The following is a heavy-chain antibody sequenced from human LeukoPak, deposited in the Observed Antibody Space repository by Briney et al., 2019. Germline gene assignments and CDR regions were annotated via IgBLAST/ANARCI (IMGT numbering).Heavy chain of an antibody. D-gene: IGHD1-26*01. Sequence: SETLSLTCAVSGGSISSGGYSWSWIRQQPGKGLEWIGYIYHSGSTYYNPSLKSRVTISVDTSKNQFSLKLSSVTAADTAVYYCARVGVVGAYFDYWGQGTLVTVSS. J-gene: IGHJ4*02. CDR2: IYHSGST. V-gene: IGHV4-30-2*05. CDR3: ARVGVVGAYFDY. CDR1: GGSISSGGYS.